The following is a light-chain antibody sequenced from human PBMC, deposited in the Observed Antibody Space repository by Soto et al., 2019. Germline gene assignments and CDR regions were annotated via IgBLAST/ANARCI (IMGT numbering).Light chain of an antibody. J-gene: IGKJ4*01. CDR1: QSVSSY. Sequence: ENVLTQSPATLSLSPGERATLSCRASQSVSSYLAWYQQKPCQAPRLLIYDASNRATGIPARFSGSGSGTDFTLTISSLEPEDFAVYYCQQRSNWPLTFGGGTKVEIK. CDR2: DAS. V-gene: IGKV3-11*01. CDR3: QQRSNWPLT.